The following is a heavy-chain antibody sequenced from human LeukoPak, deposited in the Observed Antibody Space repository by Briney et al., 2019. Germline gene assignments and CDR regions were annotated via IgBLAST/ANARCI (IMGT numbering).Heavy chain of an antibody. D-gene: IGHD2-2*01. Sequence: GESLKISCKGSGCSFTSYWIGWVRQMPGKGLEWMGIIYPGDSESEYSPSFQGQVTISADKSSSTAYLQWSSLKASDTAMYYCARVIDCSTTSCYYWDWGQGTLVIVSS. CDR1: GCSFTSYW. CDR3: ARVIDCSTTSCYYWD. J-gene: IGHJ4*02. V-gene: IGHV5-51*01. CDR2: IYPGDSES.